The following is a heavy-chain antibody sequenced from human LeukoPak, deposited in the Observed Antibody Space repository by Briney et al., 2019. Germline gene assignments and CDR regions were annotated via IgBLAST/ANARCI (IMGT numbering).Heavy chain of an antibody. CDR1: GFTFSSYS. J-gene: IGHJ6*02. Sequence: GGSLRLSCAASGFTFSSYSMNWVRQALGKGLEWVSCISSSSSYIYYADSAKGRFTISRDNAKNSLYLQMNSLRAEDTAVYYCARDGSNYDFWSGYYYGMDVWGQGTTVTVSS. V-gene: IGHV3-21*01. CDR2: ISSSSSYI. CDR3: ARDGSNYDFWSGYYYGMDV. D-gene: IGHD3-3*01.